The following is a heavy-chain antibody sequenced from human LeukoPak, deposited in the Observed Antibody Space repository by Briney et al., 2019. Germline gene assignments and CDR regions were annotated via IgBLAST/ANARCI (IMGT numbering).Heavy chain of an antibody. Sequence: PGRSLRLSCAASGFTFDDYAMHWVRQAPGKGLEWVSGISWNSGSIGYADSVKGRFTISRDNSKNTLYLQMNSLRAEDTAVYYCARDGGDSSGYYNYYYYNMDVWGKGTTVTVSS. J-gene: IGHJ6*03. CDR2: ISWNSGSI. CDR3: ARDGGDSSGYYNYYYYNMDV. V-gene: IGHV3-9*01. D-gene: IGHD3-22*01. CDR1: GFTFDDYA.